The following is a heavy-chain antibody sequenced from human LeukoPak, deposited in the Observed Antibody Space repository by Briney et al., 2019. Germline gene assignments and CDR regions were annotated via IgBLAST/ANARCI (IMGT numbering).Heavy chain of an antibody. D-gene: IGHD6-6*01. CDR3: ARGAYSSSSNWFDP. J-gene: IGHJ5*02. CDR1: GGSISSYY. CDR2: IYYSGST. Sequence: SETLSLTCTVSGGSISSYYWSWIRQPPGKGLEWIGYIYYSGSTNYNPSLKSRVTISVDTSKNQFPLKLSSVTAADTAVYYCARGAYSSSSNWFDPWGQGTLVTVSS. V-gene: IGHV4-59*01.